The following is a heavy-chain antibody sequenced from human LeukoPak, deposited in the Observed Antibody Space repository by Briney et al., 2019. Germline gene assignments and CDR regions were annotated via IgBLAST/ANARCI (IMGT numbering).Heavy chain of an antibody. D-gene: IGHD2-2*02. V-gene: IGHV3-15*01. CDR2: IKSKSERGTT. CDR3: TSNLYCSTSSCYTLDN. Sequence: GGSLRLSCAASGFTFSNGWMSWVRQAPGKGLEWVGRIKSKSERGTTDYAAPVKGRFTISRDGSTTTVYLHMNSLKTEDTAVYFCTSNLYCSTSSCYTLDNWDQGTLVAVSP. CDR1: GFTFSNGW. J-gene: IGHJ4*02.